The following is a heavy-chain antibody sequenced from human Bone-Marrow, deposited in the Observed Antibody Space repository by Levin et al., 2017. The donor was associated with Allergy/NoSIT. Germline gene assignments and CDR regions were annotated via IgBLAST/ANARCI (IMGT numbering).Heavy chain of an antibody. CDR1: GGSISSYY. CDR3: ARMYDPQYSSGWYGVVGFDP. D-gene: IGHD6-19*01. CDR2: IYYSGST. J-gene: IGHJ5*02. Sequence: SQTLSLTCTVSGGSISSYYWSWIRQPPGKGLEWIGYIYYSGSTNYNPSLKSRVTISVDTSKNQFSLKLSSVTAADTAVYYCARMYDPQYSSGWYGVVGFDPWGQGTLVTVSS. V-gene: IGHV4-59*01.